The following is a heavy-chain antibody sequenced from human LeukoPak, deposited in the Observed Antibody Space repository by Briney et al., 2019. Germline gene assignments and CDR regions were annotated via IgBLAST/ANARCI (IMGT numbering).Heavy chain of an antibody. Sequence: SVKVSCKASGGTFRSYAISWVRQAPGQGLEWMGGIIPIFGTANYAQKFQGRVTITADESTSTAYMELSSLRSEDTAVYYCASEQGSDFWSGYPNYYYGMDVWGQGTTVTVSS. V-gene: IGHV1-69*13. CDR2: IIPIFGTA. D-gene: IGHD3-3*01. CDR3: ASEQGSDFWSGYPNYYYGMDV. J-gene: IGHJ6*02. CDR1: GGTFRSYA.